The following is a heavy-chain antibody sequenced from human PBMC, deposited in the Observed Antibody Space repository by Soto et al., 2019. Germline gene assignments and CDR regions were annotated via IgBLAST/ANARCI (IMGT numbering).Heavy chain of an antibody. Sequence: PGGSLRLSCAASGFTVSSYYMSWVRQAPGKGLEWVSLIYSDGSPYHADSVKGRLTISRDNSKNTLDLQMNRLRAEDTAVYYCARDPPGQGYFDYWGQGTLVTVSS. CDR1: GFTVSSYY. V-gene: IGHV3-53*05. CDR3: ARDPPGQGYFDY. CDR2: IYSDGSP. J-gene: IGHJ4*02.